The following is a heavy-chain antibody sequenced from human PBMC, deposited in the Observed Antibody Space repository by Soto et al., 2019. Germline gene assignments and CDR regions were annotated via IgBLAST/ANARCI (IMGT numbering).Heavy chain of an antibody. D-gene: IGHD3-16*02. J-gene: IGHJ4*02. V-gene: IGHV1-8*01. Sequence: QVQLVQSGAEVKKPGASVKVSCKASGYTFTSYDINWVRQATGQGLEWMGWMNPNSGNTGYAQKFQGRVTMTRNTSISKAYMELSSLRSEDTAVYYCARGPLYYDYIWGSYRYTDYYFDYWGQGTLVTVSS. CDR1: GYTFTSYD. CDR2: MNPNSGNT. CDR3: ARGPLYYDYIWGSYRYTDYYFDY.